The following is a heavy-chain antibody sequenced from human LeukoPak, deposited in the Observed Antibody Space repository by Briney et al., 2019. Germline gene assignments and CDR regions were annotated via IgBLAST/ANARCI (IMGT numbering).Heavy chain of an antibody. CDR2: ISGGSTTI. D-gene: IGHD3-3*01. V-gene: IGHV3-48*04. CDR1: GFTFSSYS. CDR3: ARDWRLAPLPNY. J-gene: IGHJ4*02. Sequence: GGSLRLSCAASGFTFSSYSMNWVRQAPGKGLEWDSYISGGSTTIYYADSVKGRFTISRDNSKNLLYLQMNSLRAEDTAVYYCARDWRLAPLPNYRGQGTLLTVSS.